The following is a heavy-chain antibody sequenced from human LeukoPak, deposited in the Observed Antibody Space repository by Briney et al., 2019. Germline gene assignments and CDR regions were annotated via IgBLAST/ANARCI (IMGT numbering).Heavy chain of an antibody. CDR2: IYHSGST. Sequence: SETLSLTCTVSGYSISSGYYWGWIRQPPGKGLEWIGSIYHSGSTYYNPSLKSRVTISVDTSKNQFSLKLSSVTAADTAVYYCARSDYDILTGYYVDYWGQGTLVTVSS. CDR3: ARSDYDILTGYYVDY. CDR1: GYSISSGYY. D-gene: IGHD3-9*01. V-gene: IGHV4-38-2*02. J-gene: IGHJ4*02.